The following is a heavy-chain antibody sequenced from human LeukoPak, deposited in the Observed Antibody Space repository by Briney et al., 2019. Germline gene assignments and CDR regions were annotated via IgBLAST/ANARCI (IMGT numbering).Heavy chain of an antibody. Sequence: GVSLKISCKGSGYSVTSYWIGWVRHMPGKGLGWMGIIYPGDSDTTYSPSFQGQVTISADKSIGTAYLQWSSLKASDTAMYYCLKSSYDSSGYYYFDYWGQGTLVTVSS. J-gene: IGHJ4*02. CDR1: GYSVTSYW. V-gene: IGHV5-51*01. CDR3: LKSSYDSSGYYYFDY. D-gene: IGHD3-22*01. CDR2: IYPGDSDT.